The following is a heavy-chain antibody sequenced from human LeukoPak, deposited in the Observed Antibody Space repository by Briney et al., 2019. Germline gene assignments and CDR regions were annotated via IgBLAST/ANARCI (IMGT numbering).Heavy chain of an antibody. J-gene: IGHJ4*02. D-gene: IGHD3-3*02. CDR3: VSPFY. V-gene: IGHV3-66*01. CDR1: GFTVSSKY. CDR2: FYVGGST. Sequence: AGGSLRLSCAVSGFTVSSKYMSWVRQAAGKGLEWVSVFYVGGSTYYADSVRGRFTISRDDSKNTLYLQMNSLRAEATAVYYCVSPFYWGQGTLVTVSS.